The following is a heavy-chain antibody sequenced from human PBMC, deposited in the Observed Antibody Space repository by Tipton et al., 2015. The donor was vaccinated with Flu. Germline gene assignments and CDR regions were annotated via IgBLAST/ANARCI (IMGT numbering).Heavy chain of an antibody. CDR2: INPNSGGT. V-gene: IGHV1-2*02. D-gene: IGHD6-13*01. CDR3: AGALYDSSRTTSGYFDL. Sequence: QLVQSGDEVKKLGASVKVFCKASGYTITGYYMHWVRLATGQGLEWMGWINPNSGGTNYAQKFQGRVTMTRDTSIITAYMELSRLRSDDTAVYYCAGALYDSSRTTSGYFDLWGRGTLITVSS. J-gene: IGHJ2*01. CDR1: GYTITGYY.